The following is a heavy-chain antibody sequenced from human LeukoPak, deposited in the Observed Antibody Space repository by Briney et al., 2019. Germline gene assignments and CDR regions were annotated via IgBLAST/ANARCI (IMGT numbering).Heavy chain of an antibody. J-gene: IGHJ4*02. CDR1: GFTFSSYA. V-gene: IGHV3-23*01. CDR3: AKVKLGYCSGGSCYADY. Sequence: GGSLRLSCAASGFTFSSYAMSWVRQAPGKGLEWVSAISASGGSTYYADSVKGRFTISRDNSKNTLYLQMNSLRAEDTAVYYCAKVKLGYCSGGSCYADYWGQGTLVTVSS. CDR2: ISASGGST. D-gene: IGHD2-15*01.